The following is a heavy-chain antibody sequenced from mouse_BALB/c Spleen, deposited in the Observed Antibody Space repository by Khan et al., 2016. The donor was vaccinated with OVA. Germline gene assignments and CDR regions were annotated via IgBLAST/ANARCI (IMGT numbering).Heavy chain of an antibody. CDR1: GYSITSEYA. CDR2: INYCGNT. Sequence: EVKLLESGPGLVKPSQSLSLTCTVTGYSITSEYAWNWIRQFPGKKLEWMGYINYCGNTSFNQSLKSRASITRDTSKNQFFLQLKSVTTEDTATYYCARKDYYDYDPFPYWGQGTLVTVSA. J-gene: IGHJ3*01. V-gene: IGHV3-2*02. D-gene: IGHD2-4*01. CDR3: ARKDYYDYDPFPY.